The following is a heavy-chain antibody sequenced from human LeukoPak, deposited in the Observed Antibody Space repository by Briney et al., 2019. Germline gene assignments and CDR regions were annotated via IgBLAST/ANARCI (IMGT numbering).Heavy chain of an antibody. CDR2: ISSDGGAT. J-gene: IGHJ4*02. CDR1: GFTLSSYA. CDR3: ARGWGFFDY. D-gene: IGHD7-27*01. Sequence: GGSLRLSCTASGFTLSSYALHWVRQAPGKGLEYVSAISSDGGATYYANSVKGRFTISRDNSKNTLYLQLNSLRDEDTAVYYCARGWGFFDYWGQGTLVTVSS. V-gene: IGHV3-64*01.